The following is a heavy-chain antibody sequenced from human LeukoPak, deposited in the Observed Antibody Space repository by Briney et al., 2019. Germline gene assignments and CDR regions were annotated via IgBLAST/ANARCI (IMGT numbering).Heavy chain of an antibody. J-gene: IGHJ4*02. V-gene: IGHV3-53*01. CDR1: GFIFSNFA. CDR2: IYSGGST. Sequence: GGSLRLSCAASGFIFSNFAIHWVRRAPGKGLEWVSVIYSGGSTYYADSVKGRFTISRDNSKNTLYLQMNSLRAEDTAVYYCASPSGWGQGTLVTVSS. D-gene: IGHD3-10*01. CDR3: ASPSG.